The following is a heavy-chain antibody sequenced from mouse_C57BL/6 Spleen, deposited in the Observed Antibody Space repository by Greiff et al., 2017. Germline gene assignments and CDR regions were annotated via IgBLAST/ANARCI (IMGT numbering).Heavy chain of an antibody. Sequence: QVQLQQPGAELVRPGSSVKLSCKASGYTFTSYWMDWVKQRPGQGLEWIGNIYPSDSETHYNQKFKDKATLTVDKSSSTAYMQLSSLTSEDSSVYYCARPLYSNYVFDYWGQGTTLTVSS. V-gene: IGHV1-61*01. CDR2: IYPSDSET. D-gene: IGHD2-5*01. J-gene: IGHJ2*01. CDR3: ARPLYSNYVFDY. CDR1: GYTFTSYW.